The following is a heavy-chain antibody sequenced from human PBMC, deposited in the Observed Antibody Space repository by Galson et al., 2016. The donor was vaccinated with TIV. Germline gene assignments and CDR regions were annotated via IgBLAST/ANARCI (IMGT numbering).Heavy chain of an antibody. Sequence: TLSLTCSVSGDSITSTYYYWGWIRQPPGKGLEWIGSLYYSGSTDYNPSLKSRVTISLDTSENQFSLRLNSVTAADTAVYYCARTTSKFDLWGQGTLVTVSS. CDR3: ARTTSKFDL. D-gene: IGHD4-17*01. J-gene: IGHJ4*02. V-gene: IGHV4-39*07. CDR1: GDSITSTYYY. CDR2: LYYSGST.